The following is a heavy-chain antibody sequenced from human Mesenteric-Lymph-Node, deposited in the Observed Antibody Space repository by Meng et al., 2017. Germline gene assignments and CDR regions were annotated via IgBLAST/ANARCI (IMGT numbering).Heavy chain of an antibody. CDR3: AGGYSYGDY. CDR1: GFAFSSYG. Sequence: QGQLVESVGGVVQPGRSLRLSCAASGFAFSSYGMHWVRQAPGKGLEWVALISHDGSNKYYADSVKGRFTVSRDNSKNTLYLQMNSQTTEDTAVYYCAGGYSYGDYWGQGTLVTVSS. CDR2: ISHDGSNK. V-gene: IGHV3-30*03. J-gene: IGHJ4*02. D-gene: IGHD5-18*01.